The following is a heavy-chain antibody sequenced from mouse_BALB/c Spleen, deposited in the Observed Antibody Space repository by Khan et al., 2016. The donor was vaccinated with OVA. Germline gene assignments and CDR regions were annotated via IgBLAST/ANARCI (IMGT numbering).Heavy chain of an antibody. CDR1: GFSITSDYA. Sequence: EVQLQESGPGLVKPSQSLSLTCTVTGFSITSDYAWNWIRQFPENKLDWMGYITYSGTTSYHPSLKGRISITRDTSKNQFFLQLNSVTTEDTATYYCARGRSYWGQGTLVTVSA. CDR2: ITYSGTT. CDR3: ARGRSY. J-gene: IGHJ3*01. V-gene: IGHV3-2*02.